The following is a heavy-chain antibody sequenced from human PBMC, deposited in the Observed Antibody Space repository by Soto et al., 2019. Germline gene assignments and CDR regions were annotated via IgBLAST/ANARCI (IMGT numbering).Heavy chain of an antibody. CDR3: AKKNYDSSGYSDV. D-gene: IGHD3-22*01. J-gene: IGHJ6*04. CDR1: GFTFSSYA. Sequence: VQLLESGGGLVQPGGSLRLSCAVSGFTFSSYAMSWVRQAPGKGLEWVSIISGTGDNTYYADSVKVRFTISRDNSKNTVYLQMNSLRAEDTAVYYCAKKNYDSSGYSDVWGKGTTVTVSS. CDR2: ISGTGDNT. V-gene: IGHV3-23*01.